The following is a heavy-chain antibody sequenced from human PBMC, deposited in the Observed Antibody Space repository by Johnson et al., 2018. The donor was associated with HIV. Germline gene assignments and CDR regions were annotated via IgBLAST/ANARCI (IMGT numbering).Heavy chain of an antibody. CDR3: PRGSGSYSWEAFDI. J-gene: IGHJ3*02. D-gene: IGHD3-10*01. CDR2: ISYDGSNK. V-gene: IGHV3-30-3*01. CDR1: GFTFSIYA. Sequence: VQLLESGGGVVQPGRSLRLSCAASGFTFSIYAMNWVRQAPGKGLEWVAGISYDGSNKYYADSVKGRFTISRDNAKNTLYLQMSSLRAEDTAVYYCPRGSGSYSWEAFDIRGQGTMVTVSS.